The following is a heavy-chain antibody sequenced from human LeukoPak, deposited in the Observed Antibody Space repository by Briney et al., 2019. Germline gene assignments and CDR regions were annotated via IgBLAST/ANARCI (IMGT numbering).Heavy chain of an antibody. Sequence: GGSLRLSCVASGLTFKNYAMSWVRQAPGKGLEWVANIKQDGSEKYYADSVKGRFTISRDNAKNSLYLQMNSLRAEDTALYYCAKDMGRQLVPSTDYYYGMDVWGQGTTVTVSS. D-gene: IGHD6-13*01. CDR3: AKDMGRQLVPSTDYYYGMDV. CDR1: GLTFKNYA. V-gene: IGHV3-7*03. CDR2: IKQDGSEK. J-gene: IGHJ6*02.